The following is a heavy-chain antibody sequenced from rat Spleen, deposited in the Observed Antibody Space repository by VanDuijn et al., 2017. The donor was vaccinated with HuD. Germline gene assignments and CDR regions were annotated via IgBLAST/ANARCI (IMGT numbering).Heavy chain of an antibody. Sequence: QVQLKESGPGLVQPSQTLSLTCTVSGFSLTSYTVSWVRQPPGKGLEWIAAISSGGSTYYNSALKSRLSISRDTSKSQVLLKMNSLQTEDTAMYFCARPSYWGQGVMVTVSS. J-gene: IGHJ2*01. V-gene: IGHV2-6*01. CDR3: ARPSY. CDR2: ISSGGST. CDR1: GFSLTSYT.